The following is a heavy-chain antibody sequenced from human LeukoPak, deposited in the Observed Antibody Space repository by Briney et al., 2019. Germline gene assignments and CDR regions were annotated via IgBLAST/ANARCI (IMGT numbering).Heavy chain of an antibody. CDR2: ISYDGSNK. D-gene: IGHD3-9*01. V-gene: IGHV3-30*18. CDR1: GFTFSSYG. CDR3: AKAYYDILTGGGGNALGI. J-gene: IGHJ3*02. Sequence: TGGSLRLSCAASGFTFSSYGMHWVRQAPGKGLEWVAVISYDGSNKNYADSVKGRFTVSRDNSKNTLHLQMNSLRAEDTAVYHCAKAYYDILTGGGGNALGIWGQGTMVTVSS.